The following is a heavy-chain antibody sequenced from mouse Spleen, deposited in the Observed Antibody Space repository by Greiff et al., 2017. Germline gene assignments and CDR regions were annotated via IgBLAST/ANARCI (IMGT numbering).Heavy chain of an antibody. Sequence: EVKVEESGGGLVKPGGSLKLSCAASGFTFSSYAMSWVRQSPEKRLEWVAEISSGGSYTYYPDTVTGRFTISRDNAKNTLYLEMSSLRSEDTAMYYCATLLRLRGYFDVWGAGTTVTVSS. CDR1: GFTFSSYA. J-gene: IGHJ1*01. CDR2: ISSGGSYT. D-gene: IGHD1-2*01. CDR3: ATLLRLRGYFDV. V-gene: IGHV5-9-4*01.